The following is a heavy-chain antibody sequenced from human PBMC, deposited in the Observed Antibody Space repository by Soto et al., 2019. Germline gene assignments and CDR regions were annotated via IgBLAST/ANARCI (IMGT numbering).Heavy chain of an antibody. Sequence: ASVKVSCKASGYTFTSYAMHWVRQAPGQRLEWMGWINAGNGNTKYSQKFQGRVTITRDTSASTAYMELSSLRSEDTAEYYCARDPTTVTKYNWFDPWGQGTLVTVSS. V-gene: IGHV1-3*01. CDR1: GYTFTSYA. D-gene: IGHD4-17*01. CDR2: INAGNGNT. J-gene: IGHJ5*02. CDR3: ARDPTTVTKYNWFDP.